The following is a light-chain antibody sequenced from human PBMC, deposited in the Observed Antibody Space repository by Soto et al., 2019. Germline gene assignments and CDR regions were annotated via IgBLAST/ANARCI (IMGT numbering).Light chain of an antibody. V-gene: IGKV1-5*01. CDR2: AAS. CDR3: QQYNSYWT. CDR1: QSISSY. J-gene: IGKJ1*01. Sequence: DIHLTQSPSSLSASVGDRVTITCRASQSISSYLNWFQQKPGKAPKVLISAASSLQSGVPSRFSGSGSGTEFTLTISSLQPDDFATYYCQQYNSYWTFGQGTKVDIK.